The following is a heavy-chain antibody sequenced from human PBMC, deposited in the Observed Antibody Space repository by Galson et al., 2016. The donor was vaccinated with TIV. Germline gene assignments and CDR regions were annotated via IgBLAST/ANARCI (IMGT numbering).Heavy chain of an antibody. J-gene: IGHJ4*02. D-gene: IGHD3-22*01. Sequence: SVKVSCKVSGYTVTELSMHWVQQAPEKRLEWMGGFDPEDGETIYAQKFQGRVSMTEDTFTDTAYMELSSLVSDDTAVYYCATDLLYYYDSSGYSWGQGTLVTVSS. CDR2: FDPEDGET. V-gene: IGHV1-24*01. CDR3: ATDLLYYYDSSGYS. CDR1: GYTVTELS.